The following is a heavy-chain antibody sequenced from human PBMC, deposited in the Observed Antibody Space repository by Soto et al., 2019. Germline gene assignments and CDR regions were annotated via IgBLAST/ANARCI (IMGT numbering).Heavy chain of an antibody. Sequence: QLQLQESGPGLVKPSETLSLTCTVSGGSISSSSYYWGWIRQPPGKGLEWIGSIYYSGSTYYNPSLKSRVTISVDTSKNRFSLKLSSVTAADTAVYYCARLAAAGTFYYYYGMDVWGQGTTVTVSS. D-gene: IGHD6-13*01. J-gene: IGHJ6*02. V-gene: IGHV4-39*01. CDR3: ARLAAAGTFYYYYGMDV. CDR1: GGSISSSSYY. CDR2: IYYSGST.